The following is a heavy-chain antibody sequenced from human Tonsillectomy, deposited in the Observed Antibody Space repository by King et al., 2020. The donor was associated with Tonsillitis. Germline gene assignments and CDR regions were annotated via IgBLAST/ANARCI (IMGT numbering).Heavy chain of an antibody. J-gene: IGHJ4*02. CDR3: ARDPSASYHSLDY. V-gene: IGHV3-30-3*01. D-gene: IGHD1-26*01. CDR1: GFTFSSYA. Sequence: HVQLVESGGGVVQPGRSLRLSCAASGFTFSSYAMHWVRQAPGKGLEWVAVISYDGSNKYYADSVKGRFTISRDNSKNTLYLQVNSLRAEDTAVYYCARDPSASYHSLDYWGQGTLVTVSS. CDR2: ISYDGSNK.